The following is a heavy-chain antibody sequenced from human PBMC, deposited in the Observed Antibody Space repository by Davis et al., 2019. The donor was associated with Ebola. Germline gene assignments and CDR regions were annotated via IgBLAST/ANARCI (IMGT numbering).Heavy chain of an antibody. CDR1: GFDFSEYS. V-gene: IGHV3-7*01. J-gene: IGHJ6*02. CDR3: VRDSEYRLLVNPDGMDV. CDR2: IKQDDIEK. Sequence: GESLKISCAASGFDFSEYSMAWVRQAPGKGLEWVANIKQDDIEKNYAESVKGRLTISRNYARRSLFLQMNSLSADDSGVDYCVRDSEYRLLVNPDGMDVWGHGTTVTVSS. D-gene: IGHD2-8*02.